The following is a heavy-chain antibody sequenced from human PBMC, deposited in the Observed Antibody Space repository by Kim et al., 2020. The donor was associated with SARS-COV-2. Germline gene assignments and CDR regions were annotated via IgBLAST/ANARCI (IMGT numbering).Heavy chain of an antibody. CDR2: INTNTGDP. CDR1: GYIFTSYG. D-gene: IGHD1-1*01. CDR3: ARDHSENDQDYYHYYMDV. J-gene: IGHJ6*03. Sequence: ASVKVSCKASGYIFTSYGINWMRQAPGQGLEWMGWINTNTGDPTYGQAFTGRFVFSLDTSVSTAYLQMTSLKADDTAVYYCARDHSENDQDYYHYYMDVWGNGTTVTVSS. V-gene: IGHV7-4-1*02.